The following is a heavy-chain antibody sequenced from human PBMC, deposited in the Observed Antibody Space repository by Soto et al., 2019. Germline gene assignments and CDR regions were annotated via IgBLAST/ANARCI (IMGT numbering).Heavy chain of an antibody. V-gene: IGHV1-46*01. CDR3: AIVALWFGELLLGHYGMDV. D-gene: IGHD3-10*01. J-gene: IGHJ6*02. Sequence: ASVKVSCKASGYTFTSYYMHWVRQAPGQGLEWMGIINPSGGSTSYAQKFQGRVTMTRDTSTSTVCMELSSLRSEDTAVYYCAIVALWFGELLLGHYGMDVWGQGTTVTVSS. CDR2: INPSGGST. CDR1: GYTFTSYY.